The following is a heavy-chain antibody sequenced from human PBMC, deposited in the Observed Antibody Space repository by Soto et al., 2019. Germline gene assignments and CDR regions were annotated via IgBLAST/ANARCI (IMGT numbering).Heavy chain of an antibody. CDR1: GFSISSGGYY. Sequence: PSATLSITCTVSGFSISSGGYYWSWIRQHPGKGLEWIGYIYYSGSTYYNPSLKSRVTISVDTSKNQFSLKLSSVTAADTAVYYCARGPHSYYDILTGYPWFDPWGQGTLVTVSS. CDR2: IYYSGST. CDR3: ARGPHSYYDILTGYPWFDP. D-gene: IGHD3-9*01. J-gene: IGHJ5*02. V-gene: IGHV4-31*03.